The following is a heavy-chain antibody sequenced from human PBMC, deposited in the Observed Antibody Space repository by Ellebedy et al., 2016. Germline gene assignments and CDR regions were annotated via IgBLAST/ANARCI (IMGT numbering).Heavy chain of an antibody. CDR1: GFTFDDYA. D-gene: IGHD1-26*01. CDR3: AKEGSGSPSFDY. J-gene: IGHJ4*02. V-gene: IGHV3-9*01. CDR2: ISWNSGSI. Sequence: GGSLRLXXAASGFTFDDYAMHWVRQAPGKGLEWVSGISWNSGSIGYADSVKGRFTISRDNAKNSLYLQMNSLRAEDTALYYCAKEGSGSPSFDYWGQGTLVTVSS.